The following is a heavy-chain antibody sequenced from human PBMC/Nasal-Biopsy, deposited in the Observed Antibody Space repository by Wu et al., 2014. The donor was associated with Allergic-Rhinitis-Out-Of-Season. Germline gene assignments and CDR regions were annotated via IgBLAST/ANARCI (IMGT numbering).Heavy chain of an antibody. J-gene: IGHJ4*02. D-gene: IGHD5-18*01. CDR3: AKDERRYTAMGSFDY. CDR2: ISDSSGDT. V-gene: IGHV3-23*01. Sequence: LRLSCAPSGFTFTSYAMNWVRQAPGKGLEWISSISDSSGDTYYADSVKGRFTISRDNSKNTLYLQMNSLRAEDTAIYYCAKDERRYTAMGSFDYWGQGTLVTVSS. CDR1: GFTFTSYA.